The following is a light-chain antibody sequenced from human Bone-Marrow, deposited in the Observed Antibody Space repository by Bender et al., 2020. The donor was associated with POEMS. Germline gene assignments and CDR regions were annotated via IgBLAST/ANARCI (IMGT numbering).Light chain of an antibody. CDR2: DVT. V-gene: IGLV2-23*02. CDR1: SSDVGGYNF. Sequence: QSALTQPPSASGSPGQSVTISCTGTSSDVGGYNFVSWYQQQPGKAPKLMIYDVTKRPSGVSSRFSGSKSGNTASLTISGLQAEDEADYYCCSYAGSGTYVFGTGTRVT. J-gene: IGLJ1*01. CDR3: CSYAGSGTYV.